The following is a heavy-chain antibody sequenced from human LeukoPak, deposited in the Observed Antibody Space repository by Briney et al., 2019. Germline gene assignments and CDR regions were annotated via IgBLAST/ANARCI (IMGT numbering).Heavy chain of an antibody. V-gene: IGHV4-31*03. CDR1: GGXISSGDYY. Sequence: PSQTLSLTCTVSGGXISSGDYYWSWIRQHPGKGLEWIGYIYYSGSSYYNPSLKSRLTISLDTSKNQFSLKLSSVTAADTAVYYCARERRDGSYPFDYWGQGTLVTVSS. CDR2: IYYSGSS. J-gene: IGHJ4*02. CDR3: ARERRDGSYPFDY. D-gene: IGHD1-26*01.